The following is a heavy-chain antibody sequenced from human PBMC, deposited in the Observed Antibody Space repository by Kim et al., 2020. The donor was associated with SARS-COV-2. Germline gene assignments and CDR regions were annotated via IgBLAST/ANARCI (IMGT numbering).Heavy chain of an antibody. CDR1: GGSFSGYY. CDR3: ASFPYETYYYGSGSYRADY. D-gene: IGHD3-10*01. V-gene: IGHV4-34*01. Sequence: SETLSLTCAVYGGSFSGYYWSWIRQPPGKGLEWIGEINHSGSTNYNPSLKSRVTISVDTSKNQFSLKLSSVTAADTAVYYCASFPYETYYYGSGSYRADYWGQGTLVTVSS. J-gene: IGHJ4*02. CDR2: INHSGST.